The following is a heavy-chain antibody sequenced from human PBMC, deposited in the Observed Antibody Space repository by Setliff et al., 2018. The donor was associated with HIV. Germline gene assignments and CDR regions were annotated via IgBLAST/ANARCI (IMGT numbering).Heavy chain of an antibody. Sequence: LKLSCAASGFTFSTYGMYWVRQAPGKGLEWVAVIWYDGSNKYYEDSVQGRFTISRDNSKNTLYLQMNSLRAEDTAVYHCAKDRNPWDSSYYMDVWGKGTTVTVSS. CDR2: IWYDGSNK. D-gene: IGHD1-26*01. V-gene: IGHV3-33*06. CDR3: AKDRNPWDSSYYMDV. J-gene: IGHJ6*03. CDR1: GFTFSTYG.